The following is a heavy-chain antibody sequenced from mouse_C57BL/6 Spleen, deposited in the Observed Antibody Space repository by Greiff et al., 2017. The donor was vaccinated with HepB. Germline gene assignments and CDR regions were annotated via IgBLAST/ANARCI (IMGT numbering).Heavy chain of an antibody. J-gene: IGHJ2*01. CDR3: ARRATDYFDY. CDR1: GYTFTSYW. V-gene: IGHV1-50*01. D-gene: IGHD1-1*01. Sequence: QVQLQQSGAELVKPGASVKLSCKASGYTFTSYWMQWVKQRPGQGLEWIGEIDPSDSYTNYNQKFKGKATLTVDTSSSTAYMQLSSLTSEDSAVYYCARRATDYFDYWGQGTTLTVSS. CDR2: IDPSDSYT.